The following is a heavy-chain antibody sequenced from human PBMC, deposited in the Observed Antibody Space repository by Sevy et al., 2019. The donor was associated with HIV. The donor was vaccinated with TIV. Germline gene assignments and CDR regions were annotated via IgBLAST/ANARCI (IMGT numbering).Heavy chain of an antibody. J-gene: IGHJ4*02. CDR1: GFTFSDHY. V-gene: IGHV3-72*01. CDR2: TRNKADGYTT. Sequence: GSLKISCVASGFTFSDHYMEWVRQAPGKGLEWVGRTRNKADGYTTEYAASVKGRFTISRDESKNSLYVQMNSLKTEDTAVYYCATHAGIAAAGRVFDYWGQGTLVTVSS. D-gene: IGHD6-13*01. CDR3: ATHAGIAAAGRVFDY.